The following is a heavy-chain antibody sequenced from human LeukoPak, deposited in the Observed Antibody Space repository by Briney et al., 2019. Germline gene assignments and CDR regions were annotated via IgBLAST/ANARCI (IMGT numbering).Heavy chain of an antibody. D-gene: IGHD2-15*01. CDR1: GFTFSSYG. V-gene: IGHV3-33*01. Sequence: GGPLRLSCAASGFTFSSYGMHWVRQAPGKGLEWVAVIWYDGSNKYYADSVKGRFTISRDNSKNTLYLQMNSLRAEDTAVYYCARDPADIVVVVAATPPMGYGMDVWGKGTTVTVSS. J-gene: IGHJ6*04. CDR2: IWYDGSNK. CDR3: ARDPADIVVVVAATPPMGYGMDV.